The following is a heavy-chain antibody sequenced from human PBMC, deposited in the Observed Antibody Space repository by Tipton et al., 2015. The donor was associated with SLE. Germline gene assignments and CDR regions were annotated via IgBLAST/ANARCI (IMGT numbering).Heavy chain of an antibody. CDR2: IIPIFGTA. D-gene: IGHD7-27*01. V-gene: IGHV1-69*01. CDR3: ARGPSSGDREGYFDY. CDR1: GGTFSSYA. Sequence: QSGAAVKKPGSSVKVSCKASGGTFSSYAISWVRQAPGQGLEWMRGIIPIFGTANYAQKFQGRVTITADESTSTAYMELSSLRSEDTAVYYCARGPSSGDREGYFDYWGQGTLVTVSS. J-gene: IGHJ4*02.